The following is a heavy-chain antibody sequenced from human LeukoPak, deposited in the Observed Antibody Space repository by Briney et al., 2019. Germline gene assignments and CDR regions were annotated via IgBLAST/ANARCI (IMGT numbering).Heavy chain of an antibody. D-gene: IGHD1-26*01. V-gene: IGHV3-66*02. CDR3: ARARPPFGIVGAPRQPYYFDY. Sequence: GGSLRLSCAASGFTVSSNYMSWVRQAPGKGLEWVSVIYSGGSTYYADSVKGRFTISRDNSKNTLYLQMNSLRAEDTAVYYCARARPPFGIVGAPRQPYYFDYWGQGTLVTVSS. CDR2: IYSGGST. CDR1: GFTVSSNY. J-gene: IGHJ4*02.